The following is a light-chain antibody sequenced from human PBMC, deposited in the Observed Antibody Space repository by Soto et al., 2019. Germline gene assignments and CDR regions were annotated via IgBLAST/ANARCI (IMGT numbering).Light chain of an antibody. Sequence: EIVMTQSPATLSVSPGERATLSCRASQSVSSNLAWYQQKPGQATRLIIYGASTRANGIPARFSGSGSGTEFTLTISSLQSEDFAVYYYQQYNNWHPITFGQGTRLEIK. CDR3: QQYNNWHPIT. J-gene: IGKJ5*01. CDR1: QSVSSN. CDR2: GAS. V-gene: IGKV3-15*01.